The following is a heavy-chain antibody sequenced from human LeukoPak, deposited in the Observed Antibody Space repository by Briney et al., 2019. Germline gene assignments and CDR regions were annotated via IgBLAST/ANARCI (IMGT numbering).Heavy chain of an antibody. CDR3: ARDSTGYSYGRGFDY. CDR2: ISYDGSNK. J-gene: IGHJ4*02. V-gene: IGHV3-30-3*01. CDR1: GFTFSSYA. Sequence: PGGSLRLSCAASGFTFSSYAMHWVRQAPGKGLEWVAVISYDGSNKYYADSVKGRFTISRDNSKNTLYLQMNSPRAEDTAVYYCARDSTGYSYGRGFDYWGQGTLVTVSS. D-gene: IGHD5-18*01.